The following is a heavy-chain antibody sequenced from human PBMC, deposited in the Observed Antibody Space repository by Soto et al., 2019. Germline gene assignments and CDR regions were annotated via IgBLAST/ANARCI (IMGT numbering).Heavy chain of an antibody. CDR2: MNPKSGNT. V-gene: IGHV1-8*01. CDR3: ARGPRNWGVDY. J-gene: IGHJ4*02. Sequence: ASVKVSCKASEYTFSSYDINWVRQATGQGLEWMGWMNPKSGNTGSAQKFQGRITMTRNTSISTAYMELSSLTSEDTAVYYCARGPRNWGVDYWGQGTLVTVSS. D-gene: IGHD7-27*01. CDR1: EYTFSSYD.